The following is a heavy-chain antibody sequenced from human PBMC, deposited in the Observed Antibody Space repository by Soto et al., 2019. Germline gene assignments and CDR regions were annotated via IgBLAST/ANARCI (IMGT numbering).Heavy chain of an antibody. Sequence: SETLSLTCTVSGGSISSFYWSWIRQPPGKGLEWIGYIYYSGSTKYNPSLRSRVTISVDTSKNQFSLKLSSVTAADTAVYYCARGPHKIVGATVDWFDPWGQGTLVTVSS. CDR3: ARGPHKIVGATVDWFDP. CDR1: GGSISSFY. D-gene: IGHD1-26*01. V-gene: IGHV4-59*08. J-gene: IGHJ5*02. CDR2: IYYSGST.